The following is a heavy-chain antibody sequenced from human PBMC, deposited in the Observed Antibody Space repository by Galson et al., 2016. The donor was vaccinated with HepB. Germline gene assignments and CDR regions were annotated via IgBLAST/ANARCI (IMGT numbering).Heavy chain of an antibody. V-gene: IGHV3-30*03. Sequence: SLRLSCAASGFTFSGFGLVWVRQAPGKGLEWVAVMSSDENNKHYGDSVKGRFTISRDKSRSTLYLQMNSLRAEDTAKYYCAYSSKGRADAFDLWGRGTLVTVSS. CDR3: AYSSKGRADAFDL. CDR2: MSSDENNK. J-gene: IGHJ3*01. D-gene: IGHD4-11*01. CDR1: GFTFSGFG.